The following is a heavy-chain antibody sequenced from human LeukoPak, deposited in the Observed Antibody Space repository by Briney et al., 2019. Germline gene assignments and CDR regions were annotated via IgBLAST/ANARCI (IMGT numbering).Heavy chain of an antibody. D-gene: IGHD3-3*01. Sequence: ASVKVSCKASGYTFTSYAISWVRPASGQGLEGMGWISAYNGNTNYAQKLQGRVTMTTDTSTSTAYMELRSLRSDNTAVYYCARDTILGHPLGYSGQGTLVTVSS. J-gene: IGHJ4*02. CDR2: ISAYNGNT. CDR1: GYTFTSYA. V-gene: IGHV1-18*01. CDR3: ARDTILGHPLGY.